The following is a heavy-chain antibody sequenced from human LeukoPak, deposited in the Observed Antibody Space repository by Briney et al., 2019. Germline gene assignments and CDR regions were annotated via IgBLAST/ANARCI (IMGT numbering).Heavy chain of an antibody. CDR2: ISYDGSNK. CDR3: AKEGPATVVTDFDY. Sequence: GGSLRLSCAASGFTFSSYGMHWVRQAPGKGLEWVAVISYDGSNKYYADSVEGRFTISRDNSKNTLYLQMNSLRAEDTAVYYCAKEGPATVVTDFDYWGQGTLVTVSS. J-gene: IGHJ4*02. CDR1: GFTFSSYG. V-gene: IGHV3-30*18. D-gene: IGHD4-23*01.